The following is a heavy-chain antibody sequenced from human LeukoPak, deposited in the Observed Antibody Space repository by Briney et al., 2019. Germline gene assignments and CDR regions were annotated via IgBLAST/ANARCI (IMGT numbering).Heavy chain of an antibody. J-gene: IGHJ4*02. CDR2: ITSNGGST. CDR1: GFTFSSYA. Sequence: GGSLRLSCAASGFTFSSYAMSWVRQAPGKGLEYVSVITSNGGSTYYANSVKGRFAISRDNSKNTLYLQMGSLRAEDMAVYYCARSRLVLTHFDYWGQGTLVTVSS. D-gene: IGHD2-15*01. V-gene: IGHV3-64*01. CDR3: ARSRLVLTHFDY.